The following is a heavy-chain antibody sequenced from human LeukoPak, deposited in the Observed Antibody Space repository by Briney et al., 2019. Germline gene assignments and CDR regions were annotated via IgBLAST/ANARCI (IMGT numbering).Heavy chain of an antibody. CDR3: ASVLSNYYYYYMDV. Sequence: GGSLRLSCAASGFTFSSYWMSWVRQAPGKGLERAANINQDGSEKYYVDSVKGRFTISRDNAKNSLYLQMNSLRAEDTAVYYCASVLSNYYYYYMDVWGKGTTVTVSS. V-gene: IGHV3-7*01. J-gene: IGHJ6*03. D-gene: IGHD5/OR15-5a*01. CDR1: GFTFSSYW. CDR2: INQDGSEK.